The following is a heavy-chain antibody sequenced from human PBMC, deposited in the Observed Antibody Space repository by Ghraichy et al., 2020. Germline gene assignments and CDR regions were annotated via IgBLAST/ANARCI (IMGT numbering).Heavy chain of an antibody. CDR1: GYTLTELS. V-gene: IGHV1-24*01. CDR2: FDPEDGET. CDR3: ATVYPSGRAGGYSEYYYGMDV. Sequence: ASVKVSCKVSGYTLTELSMHWVRQAPGKGLEWMGGFDPEDGETIYAQKFQGRVTMTEDTSTDTAYMELSSLRSEDTAVYYCATVYPSGRAGGYSEYYYGMDVWGQGTTVTVSS. D-gene: IGHD3-22*01. J-gene: IGHJ6*02.